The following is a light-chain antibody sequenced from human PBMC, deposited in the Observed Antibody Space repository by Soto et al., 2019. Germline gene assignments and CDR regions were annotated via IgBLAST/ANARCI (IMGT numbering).Light chain of an antibody. CDR3: SSYTSSSTPPVV. CDR2: DVS. J-gene: IGLJ2*01. Sequence: QSALTQPASVSGSPGQSITISCTGTSSDVGGYNYVSWYQQHPGKAPKLMSYDVSNRPSGVSNRFSGSKSGNTASLTISGLEAEDEADYYCSSYTSSSTPPVVFGGGTKVTVL. V-gene: IGLV2-14*01. CDR1: SSDVGGYNY.